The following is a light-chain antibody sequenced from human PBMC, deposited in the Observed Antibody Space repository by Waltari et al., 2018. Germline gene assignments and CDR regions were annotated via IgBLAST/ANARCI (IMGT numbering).Light chain of an antibody. CDR3: QNHERLPAT. Sequence: EIVLTQSPAPLSLSPGERATLPCRASQNIGRSLVWYQQKPGQPPRLLIYEASRRATGIPDRFSGSGSGTDFSLTISRLEPEDFAVYYCQNHERLPATFGQGTKVEIK. V-gene: IGKV3D-20*02. CDR1: QNIGRS. J-gene: IGKJ1*01. CDR2: EAS.